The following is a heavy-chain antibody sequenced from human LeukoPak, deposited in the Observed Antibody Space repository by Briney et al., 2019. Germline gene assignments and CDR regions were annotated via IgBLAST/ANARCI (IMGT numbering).Heavy chain of an antibody. CDR3: AKGQGITMIVVDPRLDY. V-gene: IGHV3-30*02. CDR1: GFTFSSYG. CDR2: IRYDGSNK. J-gene: IGHJ4*02. Sequence: GGSLRLSCAASGFTFSSYGMHRVRQAPGKGLEWVAFIRYDGSNKYYADSVKGRFTISRDNSKNTLYLQMNSLRAEDTAVYYCAKGQGITMIVVDPRLDYWGQGTLVTVSS. D-gene: IGHD3-22*01.